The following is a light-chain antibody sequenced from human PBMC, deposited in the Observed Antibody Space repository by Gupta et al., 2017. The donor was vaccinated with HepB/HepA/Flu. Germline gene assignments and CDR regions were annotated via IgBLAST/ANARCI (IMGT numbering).Light chain of an antibody. CDR1: QSVSNN. J-gene: IGKJ4*01. CDR3: QQYNNWPPLT. V-gene: IGKV3-15*01. Sequence: EIVMTQSPATLSVSPGERATLSCRASQSVSNNLAWYQQKLGQAPRLLIYGASTRATGIPDRFSGSGSVTEFTLTISSLQSEDFAVYYCQQYNNWPPLTFGGGTRVETK. CDR2: GAS.